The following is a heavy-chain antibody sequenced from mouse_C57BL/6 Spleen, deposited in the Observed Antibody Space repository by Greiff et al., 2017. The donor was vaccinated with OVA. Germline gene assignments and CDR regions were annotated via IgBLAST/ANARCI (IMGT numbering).Heavy chain of an antibody. V-gene: IGHV1-5*01. CDR3: TSEYYGTHYFDY. CDR1: GYTFTSYW. Sequence: DVKLQESGTVLARPGASVKMSCKTSGYTFTSYWMHWVKQRPGQGLEWIGAIYPGNSDTSYNQKFKGKAKLTAVTSASTAYMELSSLTNEDSAVDYCTSEYYGTHYFDYWGQGTTLTVSS. D-gene: IGHD1-1*01. J-gene: IGHJ2*01. CDR2: IYPGNSDT.